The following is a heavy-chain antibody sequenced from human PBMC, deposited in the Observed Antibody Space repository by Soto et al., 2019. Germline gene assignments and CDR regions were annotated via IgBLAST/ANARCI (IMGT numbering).Heavy chain of an antibody. J-gene: IGHJ4*02. CDR3: ARVYNWNLFDY. D-gene: IGHD1-1*01. Sequence: SETLSLTWTVSGGSLSSYYWSWIRQPPGKGLEWIGYIYYSGSTNYNPSLKSRVTISVDTSKNQFSLKLSSVTAADTAVYYCARVYNWNLFDYWGQGTLVTVSS. CDR2: IYYSGST. V-gene: IGHV4-59*01. CDR1: GGSLSSYY.